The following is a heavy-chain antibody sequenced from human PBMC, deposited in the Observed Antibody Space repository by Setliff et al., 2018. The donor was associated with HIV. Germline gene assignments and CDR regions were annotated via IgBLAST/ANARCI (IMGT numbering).Heavy chain of an antibody. CDR2: IYTSGST. V-gene: IGHV4-4*08. CDR3: AKRTFGSDRFDP. Sequence: SETLSLTCTVSGGSISSYYWSWIRQPPGKGLEWIGYIYTSGSTNYNPSLKSRVTISVDTSKNQFSLKLNSVTATDTAVYYCAKRTFGSDRFDPWGQGTLVTVSS. D-gene: IGHD3-16*01. J-gene: IGHJ5*02. CDR1: GGSISSYY.